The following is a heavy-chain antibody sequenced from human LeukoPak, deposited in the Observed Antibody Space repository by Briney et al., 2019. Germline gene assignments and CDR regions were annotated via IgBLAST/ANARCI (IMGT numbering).Heavy chain of an antibody. J-gene: IGHJ4*02. CDR1: GFTFSSYA. V-gene: IGHV3-23*01. D-gene: IGHD6-6*01. CDR3: AKSPGSSSH. CDR2: ISGSGGST. Sequence: GGSLRLSCAASGFTFSSYAMSWVRQAPGKGLEWVSVISGSGGSTYYADSVKARFTISRDNSKNTLYLQMNSLRVEDTAVYYCAKSPGSSSHWGQGTLVTVSS.